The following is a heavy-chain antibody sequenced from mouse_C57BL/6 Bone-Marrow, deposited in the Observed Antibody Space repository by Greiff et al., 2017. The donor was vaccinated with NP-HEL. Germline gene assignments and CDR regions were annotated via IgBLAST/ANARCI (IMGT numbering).Heavy chain of an antibody. Sequence: VQLQQSGAELVKPGASVKLSCTASGFTIKDYYMHWVKQRPEQSLEWIGRIDPEDGDTKYAQKFKGKATITADTSSNTAYLQLSSLTSEDTAVYYCARIDITTVVEDYWGQGTTLTVSS. CDR1: GFTIKDYY. V-gene: IGHV14-2*01. J-gene: IGHJ2*01. CDR3: ARIDITTVVEDY. CDR2: IDPEDGDT. D-gene: IGHD1-1*01.